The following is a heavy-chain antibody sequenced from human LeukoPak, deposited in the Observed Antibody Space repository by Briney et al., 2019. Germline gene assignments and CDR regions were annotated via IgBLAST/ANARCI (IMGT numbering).Heavy chain of an antibody. Sequence: GGSLRLSCAASGLTFSSSEMNWVRQAPGSGLASISYISGRGSTIYHADSVKVRFTVSTNNPKNSLYLQMNSLRAEDTAVYYCATQARSAISGIWGQGTMVTVSS. CDR2: ISGRGSTI. D-gene: IGHD3-3*01. V-gene: IGHV3-48*03. CDR3: ATQARSAISGI. J-gene: IGHJ3*02. CDR1: GLTFSSSE.